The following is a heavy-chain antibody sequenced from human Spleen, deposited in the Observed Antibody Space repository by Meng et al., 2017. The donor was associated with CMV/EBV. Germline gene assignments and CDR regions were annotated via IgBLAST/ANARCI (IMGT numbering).Heavy chain of an antibody. CDR1: GFTFSSYW. D-gene: IGHD4-23*01. CDR2: IKQDGSEK. V-gene: IGHV3-7*04. J-gene: IGHJ4*02. CDR3: ARVYGGNAGPIDY. Sequence: GESLKISCAASGFTFSSYWMSWVRQAPGKGLEWVANIKQDGSEKYYVDSVKGRFTISRDNAKNSLYLQMNSLRAEDTAVYYCARVYGGNAGPIDYWGQGTLVTVSS.